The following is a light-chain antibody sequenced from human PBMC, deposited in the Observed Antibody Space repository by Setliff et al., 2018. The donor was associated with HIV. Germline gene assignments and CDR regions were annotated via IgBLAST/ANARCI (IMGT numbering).Light chain of an antibody. CDR2: DVT. Sequence: QSALTQPASVSGSPGQSITISCTGTNSDIGGYDYVYWYQQQPGKAPKLMIYDVTTRPSGVSNRFSGSKSGNTASLTISGLQTEDEADYYCSIHRSRGYVFGTGTKVTVL. CDR1: NSDIGGYDY. J-gene: IGLJ1*01. CDR3: SIHRSRGYV. V-gene: IGLV2-14*03.